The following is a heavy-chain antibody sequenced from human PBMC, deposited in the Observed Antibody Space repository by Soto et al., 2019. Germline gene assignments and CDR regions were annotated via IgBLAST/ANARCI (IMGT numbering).Heavy chain of an antibody. J-gene: IGHJ4*02. CDR1: GGSMIGSY. CDR2: VHYSGST. Sequence: LALTCTVSGGSMIGSYWSCIRQTRGNILEWVGYVHYSGSTNYSASVKSPVTMSVDSAKLQFSLLLSSVTAAYTAVYFFTNYRRTDAEGYSFDYWGQGALVTVSS. D-gene: IGHD2-15*01. CDR3: TNYRRTDAEGYSFDY. V-gene: IGHV4-59*01.